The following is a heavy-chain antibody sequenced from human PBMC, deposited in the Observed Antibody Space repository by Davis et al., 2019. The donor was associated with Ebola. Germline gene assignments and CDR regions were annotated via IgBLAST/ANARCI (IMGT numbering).Heavy chain of an antibody. J-gene: IGHJ6*03. Sequence: ASVKVSCKASGGTFSSYAISWVRQAPGQGLEWMGWISAYNGNTNYAQNVQGRVTMTTDTSTSTAYLDLRSLRSDDTAVYYCARGTTVTTDPYYYYMDVWGKGTRVTVSS. CDR3: ARGTTVTTDPYYYYMDV. V-gene: IGHV1-18*01. CDR2: ISAYNGNT. CDR1: GGTFSSYA. D-gene: IGHD4-11*01.